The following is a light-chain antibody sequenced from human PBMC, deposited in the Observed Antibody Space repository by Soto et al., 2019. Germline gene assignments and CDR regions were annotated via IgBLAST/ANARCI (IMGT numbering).Light chain of an antibody. J-gene: IGKJ2*03. CDR1: QSVLHSSNNKNY. Sequence: DFVMTQSPDSLAVSLGERATINCKSSQSVLHSSNNKNYLAWYQQKPGQPPKLLIYWASTRGSGVPDRFSGSGSGTDFTLTISSLQADDVAVYYCQQYRLAPYSFGQGTKLDIK. V-gene: IGKV4-1*01. CDR2: WAS. CDR3: QQYRLAPYS.